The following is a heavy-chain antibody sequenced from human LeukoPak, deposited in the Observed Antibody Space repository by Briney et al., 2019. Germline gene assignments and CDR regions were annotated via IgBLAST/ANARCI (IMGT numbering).Heavy chain of an antibody. V-gene: IGHV3-15*01. J-gene: IGHJ4*02. CDR3: ARRENYYDSSGYYSHYFDY. Sequence: KPGGSLRLSCAASGFTFSNVWMSWVRQAPGKGLEWVGRIISITGGGTSDYPAPVKGRFTILRDDSKNTLYLQMNSLRAEDTAVYYCARRENYYDSSGYYSHYFDYWGQGTLVTVSS. CDR1: GFTFSNVW. CDR2: IISITGGGTS. D-gene: IGHD3-22*01.